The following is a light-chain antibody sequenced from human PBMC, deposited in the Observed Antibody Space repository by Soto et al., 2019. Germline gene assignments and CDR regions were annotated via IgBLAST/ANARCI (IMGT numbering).Light chain of an antibody. J-gene: IGKJ1*01. CDR2: AAS. CDR3: QQRSNWLTWT. CDR1: QSVSSSY. V-gene: IGKV3D-20*02. Sequence: EIVLTQSPGTLSSSPGERATLSCRASQSVSSSYLAWYRQKPGQAPRLLIYAASSRATGIPDRFSGSGSGTDFTLTISRLEPEDFAVYYCQQRSNWLTWTFGQGTKVEIK.